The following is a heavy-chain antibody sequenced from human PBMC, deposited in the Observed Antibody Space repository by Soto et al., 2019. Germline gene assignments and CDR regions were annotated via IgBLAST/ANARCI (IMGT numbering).Heavy chain of an antibody. CDR1: GGSVSSSNW. Sequence: QVQLQESGPGLVKPSGTLSLTCAVSGGSVSSSNWWSWVRQSPGKGLEWMGEIYHSGSANYNPSLKRRATISLDKSKNQFSLRLTSVTAADTAVYYCARVPGVVVSADDAFDIWGPGTRVIVSS. V-gene: IGHV4-4*02. CDR3: ARVPGVVVSADDAFDI. J-gene: IGHJ3*02. D-gene: IGHD2-21*02. CDR2: IYHSGSA.